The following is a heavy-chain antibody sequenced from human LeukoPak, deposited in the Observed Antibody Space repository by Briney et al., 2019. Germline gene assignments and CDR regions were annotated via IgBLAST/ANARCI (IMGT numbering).Heavy chain of an antibody. CDR2: IKKDGSEK. CDR1: GFTFSNAW. V-gene: IGHV3-7*01. D-gene: IGHD2-8*02. CDR3: VKDAGTA. J-gene: IGHJ5*02. Sequence: GGSLRLSCAASGFTFSNAWMSWVRQAPGKGLECVANIKKDGSEKYYINSVKGRFTISRDNAKNSVFLQMNSLRAEDTALYYCVKDAGTAWGQGTLVTVSS.